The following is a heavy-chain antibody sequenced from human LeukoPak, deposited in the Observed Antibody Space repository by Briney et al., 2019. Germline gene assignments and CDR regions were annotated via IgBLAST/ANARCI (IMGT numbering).Heavy chain of an antibody. J-gene: IGHJ4*02. Sequence: GASVTVSCKPTGGTLSGYAVIWVRQAPGQGLEWMGRILTVFNSANYAQKFQDRVRLSADMSTNTVYLALTSLTSDDTAIYYCARGPVGAYTGHWGQGSLVSVSS. CDR3: ARGPVGAYTGH. CDR2: ILTVFNSA. D-gene: IGHD4-17*01. V-gene: IGHV1-69*06. CDR1: GGTLSGYA.